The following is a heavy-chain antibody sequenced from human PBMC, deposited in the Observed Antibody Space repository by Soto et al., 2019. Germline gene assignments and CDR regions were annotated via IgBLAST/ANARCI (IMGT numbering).Heavy chain of an antibody. V-gene: IGHV4-59*01. Sequence: SETLSLTCTVSGGSMRGYYCTWIRQPPGKELQWIGYIYHSGSTIYNPSLQSRVTISVDTSKSQFSLKMSFVTAADTAIYYCARSSTNTPRVDVWGQGTTVT. J-gene: IGHJ6*02. CDR2: IYHSGST. CDR3: ARSSTNTPRVDV. CDR1: GGSMRGYY. D-gene: IGHD1-26*01.